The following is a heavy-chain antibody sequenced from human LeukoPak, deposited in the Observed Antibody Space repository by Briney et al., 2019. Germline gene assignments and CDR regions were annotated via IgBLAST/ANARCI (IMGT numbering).Heavy chain of an antibody. V-gene: IGHV1-2*02. J-gene: IGHJ6*03. CDR1: GYTFTSYA. D-gene: IGHD6-13*01. CDR3: ARAGSSWENYYYYYYMDV. Sequence: GASVKVSCKASGYTFTSYAMNWVRQAPGQGLEWMGWINPNSGGTNYAQKFQGRVTMTRDTSISTAYMELSRLRSDDTAVYYCARAGSSWENYYYYYYMDVWGKGTTVTISS. CDR2: INPNSGGT.